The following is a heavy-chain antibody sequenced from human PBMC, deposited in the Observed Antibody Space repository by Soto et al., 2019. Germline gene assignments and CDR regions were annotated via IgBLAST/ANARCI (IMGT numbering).Heavy chain of an antibody. Sequence: QGQLVQSGPEVKKPGASVKVSCKASGYTFTRYGISWVRQAPGQGLEWMGWISGYNGDTNYAQKVQGRVTISVDTSKNQFSLRLSSVTAADTAVYYCARAGGRYAITAYDVWGPGTLVTVSS. CDR3: ARAGGRYAITAYDV. CDR1: GYTFTRYG. J-gene: IGHJ3*01. V-gene: IGHV1-18*01. D-gene: IGHD1-26*01. CDR2: ISGYNGDT.